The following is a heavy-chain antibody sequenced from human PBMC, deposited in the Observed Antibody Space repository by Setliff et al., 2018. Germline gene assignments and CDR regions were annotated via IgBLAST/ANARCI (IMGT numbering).Heavy chain of an antibody. J-gene: IGHJ5*02. D-gene: IGHD3-10*01. CDR1: GGSINNYY. CDR2: IYYSGTT. Sequence: SETLSLTCTVSGGSINNYYWTWIRQPPGKGLEWIGYIYYSGTTNYNPSLKSRVTISVDKSKNQFSLSLRSVTAADTAVYYCATDGPVLNGDYISWGQGTLVTVSS. CDR3: ATDGPVLNGDYIS. V-gene: IGHV4-59*12.